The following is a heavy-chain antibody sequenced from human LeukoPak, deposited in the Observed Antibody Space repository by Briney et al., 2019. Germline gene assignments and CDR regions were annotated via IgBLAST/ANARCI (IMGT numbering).Heavy chain of an antibody. Sequence: PSETLSLTCAVYGGSFSGYYWSWIRQPPGKGLEWIGEINHSGSTNYNPSLKSRVTISVDASKNQFSLKLSSVTAADTAVYYCARGYSSGWYLFDYWGQGTLVTVSS. CDR2: INHSGST. V-gene: IGHV4-34*01. CDR1: GGSFSGYY. D-gene: IGHD6-19*01. J-gene: IGHJ4*02. CDR3: ARGYSSGWYLFDY.